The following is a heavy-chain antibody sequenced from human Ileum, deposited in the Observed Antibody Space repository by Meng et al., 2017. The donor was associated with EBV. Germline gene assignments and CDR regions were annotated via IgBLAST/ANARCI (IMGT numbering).Heavy chain of an antibody. V-gene: IGHV4-39*07. Sequence: HLQLQEAGPGPVRPSETLSLTCSVSGDSMSSSNYYWCWIRQSPGKALECIGTIFYRGNTFYNPSLKTRLTISVDTSKNEFSLNLKSVTAADTAVYYCVSAYDYGDYEAFAYWGLGSLVTVSS. CDR2: IFYRGNT. J-gene: IGHJ4*02. D-gene: IGHD4-17*01. CDR1: GDSMSSSNYY. CDR3: VSAYDYGDYEAFAY.